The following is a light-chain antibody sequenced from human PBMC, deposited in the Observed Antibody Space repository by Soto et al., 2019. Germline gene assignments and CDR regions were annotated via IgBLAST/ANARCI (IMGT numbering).Light chain of an antibody. CDR2: GAS. CDR3: QQYNDWPPSEGQQQEFT. J-gene: IGKJ3*01. CDR1: QSVSSN. V-gene: IGKV3D-15*03. Sequence: EIVMTQSPATLYVSPGERATLSCRASQSVSSNLAWYQQKPGQAPRLLLHGASIRAPGVPARFSGSRSGTEFALTTSTLQSEDFAVYYCQQYNDWPPSEGQQQEFTFGPGTKVDIK.